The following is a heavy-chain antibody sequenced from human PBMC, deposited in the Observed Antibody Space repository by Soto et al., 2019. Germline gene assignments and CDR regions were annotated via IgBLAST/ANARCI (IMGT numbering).Heavy chain of an antibody. V-gene: IGHV4-30-4*01. Sequence: PSETLSLTCTVSVGSISSGDYYWSWIRHPPGKGLEWIGYIYYSGSNYYNPSLKSRVTISVDTSKNQFSLKLSSVTAADTAVYYCARAAYGGGFDPWGQGTLVTVSS. CDR3: ARAAYGGGFDP. J-gene: IGHJ5*02. CDR1: VGSISSGDYY. D-gene: IGHD3-16*01. CDR2: IYYSGSN.